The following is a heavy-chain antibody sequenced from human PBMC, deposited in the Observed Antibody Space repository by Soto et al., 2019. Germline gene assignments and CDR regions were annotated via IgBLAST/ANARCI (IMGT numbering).Heavy chain of an antibody. CDR2: INPTGGST. CDR1: GYTFINYY. D-gene: IGHD2-8*02. V-gene: IGHV1-46*01. Sequence: QVQLVQSGAEVKKPGASVTVSCKASGYTFINYYIHWVRQAPGHGLEWMAIINPTGGSTNYAQKFQGRLTLTMDTSTTTFYMELSSLTSKDTAIYYCARPLAAGDVWGKVTQVTDSS. J-gene: IGHJ4*02. CDR3: ARPLAAGDV.